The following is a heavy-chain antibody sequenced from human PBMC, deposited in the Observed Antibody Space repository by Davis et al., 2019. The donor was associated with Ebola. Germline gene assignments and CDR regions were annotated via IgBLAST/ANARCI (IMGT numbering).Heavy chain of an antibody. Sequence: PGGSLRLSCAASGFTFSNAWMSWVRQAPGKGLEWVGRIKSKTDGGTTDYAAPVKGRFTISRDDSKNTLYLQMNSLKTEDTAVYYCTTAYPLGITGRDYWGQGTLVTVSS. J-gene: IGHJ4*02. D-gene: IGHD1-20*01. CDR1: GFTFSNAW. CDR3: TTAYPLGITGRDY. V-gene: IGHV3-15*01. CDR2: IKSKTDGGTT.